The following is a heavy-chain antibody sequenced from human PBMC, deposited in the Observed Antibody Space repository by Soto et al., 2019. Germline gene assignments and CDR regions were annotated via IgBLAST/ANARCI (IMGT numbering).Heavy chain of an antibody. CDR1: GFTISSYD. Sequence: EVQLVESGGGLVQPGGSLRLSCGASGFTISSYDMHWVRQATGKGLEWVSAIGTAGDTYYPGSVKGPFTISSENAKKSLYIQMNRLRVGHKALCYCARGWLATGVSISYRDVWGKGTTVTVSS. CDR2: IGTAGDT. J-gene: IGHJ6*03. D-gene: IGHD6-19*01. V-gene: IGHV3-13*01. CDR3: ARGWLATGVSISYRDV.